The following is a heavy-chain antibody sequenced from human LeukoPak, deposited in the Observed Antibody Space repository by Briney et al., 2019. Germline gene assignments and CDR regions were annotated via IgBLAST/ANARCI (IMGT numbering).Heavy chain of an antibody. D-gene: IGHD6-13*01. CDR3: AREGSVGYSII. CDR1: GGSISSGGYY. Sequence: PSETLSLTCTVSGGSISSGGYYWSWIRQPPGKGLEWIGYIYHSGSTYYNPSLKSRVTISVDRSKNQFSLKLSSVTAADTAVYYCAREGSVGYSIIWGQGTLVTVSS. CDR2: IYHSGST. V-gene: IGHV4-30-2*01. J-gene: IGHJ4*02.